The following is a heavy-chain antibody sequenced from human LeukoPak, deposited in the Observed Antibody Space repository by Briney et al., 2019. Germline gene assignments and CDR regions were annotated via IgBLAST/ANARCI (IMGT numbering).Heavy chain of an antibody. CDR3: VRGSIY. V-gene: IGHV3-48*01. Sequence: GGSLRLSCAASGFTFSSYSMNWVRQAPGKGPEWISYISTSSDTINYADSVKGRFTISRDNAKNSLFLQMNSLRAEDTAVYYCVRGSIYWGQGTLVTVSS. CDR2: ISTSSDTI. D-gene: IGHD2/OR15-2a*01. CDR1: GFTFSSYS. J-gene: IGHJ4*02.